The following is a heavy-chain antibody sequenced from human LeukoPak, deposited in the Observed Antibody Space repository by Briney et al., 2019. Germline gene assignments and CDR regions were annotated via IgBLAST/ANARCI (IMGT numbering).Heavy chain of an antibody. CDR3: ARDPSMATYGHATFAL. Sequence: GGSLRLSCAASGFNFSDQNMNWVRQAPGKGLEWISHISGAGSTTYYADSVRGRFAVGRDNGKNTLFLEMARVRDDDTAVYFCARDPSMATYGHATFALWGEGVLVSVSS. D-gene: IGHD3-10*01. CDR2: ISGAGSTT. J-gene: IGHJ4*02. V-gene: IGHV3-48*02. CDR1: GFNFSDQN.